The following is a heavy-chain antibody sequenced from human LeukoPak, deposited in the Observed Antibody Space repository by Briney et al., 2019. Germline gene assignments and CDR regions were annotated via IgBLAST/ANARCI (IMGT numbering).Heavy chain of an antibody. J-gene: IGHJ3*02. Sequence: SETLSPTCTVSGGSISSHYWTWIRQPPGKGLEWIGYIYYSGSTKYNPSLKSRVTISVDTSKNQFSLKLSSVTAADTAVYYCAREGSDYDAFDIWGQGTMVTVSS. CDR3: AREGSDYDAFDI. CDR1: GGSISSHY. V-gene: IGHV4-59*11. CDR2: IYYSGST. D-gene: IGHD1-26*01.